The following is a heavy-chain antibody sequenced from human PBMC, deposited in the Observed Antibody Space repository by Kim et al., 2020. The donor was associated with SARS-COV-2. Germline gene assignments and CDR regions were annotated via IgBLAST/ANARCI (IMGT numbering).Heavy chain of an antibody. CDR3: AARGNNWNYRFGY. J-gene: IGHJ4*02. V-gene: IGHV3-23*01. Sequence: YADSVKGRFTISRDNSKNTLYLQMNSLRAEDTAVYYCAARGNNWNYRFGYWGQGTLVTVSS. D-gene: IGHD1-7*01.